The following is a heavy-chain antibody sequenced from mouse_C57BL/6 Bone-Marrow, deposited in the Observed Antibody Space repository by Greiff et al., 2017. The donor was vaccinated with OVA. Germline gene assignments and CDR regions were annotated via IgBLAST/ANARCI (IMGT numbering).Heavy chain of an antibody. Sequence: VKLMESGAELARPGASVKLSCKASGYTFTSYGISWVKQRTGQGLEWIGEIYPRSGNTYYNEKFKGKATLTADKSSSTAYMELRSLTSEDSAVYFCARETYYGNYFAYWGQGTLVTVSA. CDR3: ARETYYGNYFAY. CDR1: GYTFTSYG. CDR2: IYPRSGNT. D-gene: IGHD2-10*01. V-gene: IGHV1-81*01. J-gene: IGHJ3*01.